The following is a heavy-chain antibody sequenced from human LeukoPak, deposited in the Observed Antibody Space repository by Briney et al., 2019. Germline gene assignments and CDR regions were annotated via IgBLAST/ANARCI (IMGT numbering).Heavy chain of an antibody. Sequence: GGSLRLSCAASGFTFSSYAMSRVRQAPGKGLEWVSAISGSGGSTYYADSVKGRFTISRDNSKNTLYLQMNSLRAEDTAVYYCAKDAPRPAGYSSGWYFDYWGQGTLVTVSS. CDR1: GFTFSSYA. D-gene: IGHD6-19*01. CDR2: ISGSGGST. V-gene: IGHV3-23*01. J-gene: IGHJ4*02. CDR3: AKDAPRPAGYSSGWYFDY.